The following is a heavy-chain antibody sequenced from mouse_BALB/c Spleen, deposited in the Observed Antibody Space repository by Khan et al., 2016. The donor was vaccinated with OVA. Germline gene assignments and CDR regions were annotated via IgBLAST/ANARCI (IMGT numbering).Heavy chain of an antibody. J-gene: IGHJ3*01. D-gene: IGHD2-2*01. CDR3: AYAYDEGFAY. Sequence: EVQLQESGPGLVKPSQSLSLTCPVTGYSITGDYAWNWIRQCPGNKLEWMGDISYSGSTSYNPSIKSRISITRDTSKNQFFLQLNSVTTEDTATYYCAYAYDEGFAYWGPGTLVTVSA. V-gene: IGHV3-2*02. CDR1: GYSITGDYA. CDR2: ISYSGST.